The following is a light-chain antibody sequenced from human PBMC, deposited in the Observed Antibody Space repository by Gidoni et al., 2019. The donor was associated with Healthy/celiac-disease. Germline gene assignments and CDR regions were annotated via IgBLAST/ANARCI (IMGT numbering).Light chain of an antibody. V-gene: IGLV1-40*01. CDR2: GNS. CDR3: QSYDSSLSARV. CDR1: SSNIGAGYD. Sequence: QSVLTQPPSVSGATGQRVTISCNGSSSNIGAGYDLHWYQQLPGTAPQLLIYGNSNRHPWFPHRFAGSMSGTPSSLSLTRLQAEDEAAYYCQSYDSSLSARVFGGGTKLTVL. J-gene: IGLJ3*02.